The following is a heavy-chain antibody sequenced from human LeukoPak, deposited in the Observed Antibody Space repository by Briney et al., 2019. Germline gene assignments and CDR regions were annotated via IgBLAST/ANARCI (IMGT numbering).Heavy chain of an antibody. Sequence: ASVKVSCKASGYTFNNYGISWVRQAPGQGLEWMGWISGYNGNTNYAQKFQGRVTMTKDTSTSTAYMELMSLRSEDTAVYYCARGCLWFGELPDYWGQGTLVTVSS. D-gene: IGHD3-10*01. J-gene: IGHJ4*02. CDR1: GYTFNNYG. CDR2: ISGYNGNT. V-gene: IGHV1-18*01. CDR3: ARGCLWFGELPDY.